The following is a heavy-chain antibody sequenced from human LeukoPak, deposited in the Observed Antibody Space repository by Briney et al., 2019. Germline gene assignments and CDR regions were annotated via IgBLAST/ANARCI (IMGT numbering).Heavy chain of an antibody. Sequence: GGSLRLSCVVSGFTFGHYWMSWVRQAPGKGREWGANINQNENEKYNVDSVKGRFTVFRDNAKNSLYLQMSSLRAEDTAVYYCVNDQARERGYWGQGTLVTVSS. V-gene: IGHV3-7*01. D-gene: IGHD1-1*01. CDR1: GFTFGHYW. CDR2: INQNENEK. CDR3: VNDQARERGY. J-gene: IGHJ4*02.